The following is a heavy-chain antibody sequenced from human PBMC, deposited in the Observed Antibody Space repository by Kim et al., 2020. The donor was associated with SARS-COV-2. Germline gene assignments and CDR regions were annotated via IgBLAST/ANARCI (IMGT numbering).Heavy chain of an antibody. CDR1: GFTFSSSW. CDR3: ARSTGTLAY. J-gene: IGHJ4*02. D-gene: IGHD1-1*01. Sequence: GGSLRLSCAASGFTFSSSWMHWVRQAPGKGLVWVSRINGDGITTYADSVKGRFTISRDNVKNTLYLQMNSLRAEDTAVYYCARSTGTLAYWGQGTLVTV. V-gene: IGHV3-74*01. CDR2: INGDGIT.